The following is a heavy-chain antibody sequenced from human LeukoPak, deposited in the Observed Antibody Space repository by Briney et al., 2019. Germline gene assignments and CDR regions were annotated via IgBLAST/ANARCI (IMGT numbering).Heavy chain of an antibody. CDR1: GFIFNTYW. J-gene: IGHJ4*02. V-gene: IGHV3-74*01. CDR3: ARDRGYSPDY. Sequence: PGGSLRLSCAASGFIFNTYWMHWVRQVPGKGLVWVSFTNSDGSSTNYADSVKGRFTISRDNAKNTLYLQMNSLRAEDTAVYYCARDRGYSPDYWGQGTLVTVSS. D-gene: IGHD5-18*01. CDR2: TNSDGSST.